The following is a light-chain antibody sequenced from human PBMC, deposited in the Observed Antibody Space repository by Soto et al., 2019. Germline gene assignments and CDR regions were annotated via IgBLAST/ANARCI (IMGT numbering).Light chain of an antibody. CDR1: QGISSW. J-gene: IGKJ4*01. V-gene: IGKV1-12*01. CDR2: AAS. Sequence: DIQMTQSPSSVSSSVGDRVTITCRASQGISSWLAWYQQKPGKAPKLLIYAASSLQSGVPSRFSGSGSGTDFPLPTSTLHPEVFATHFCHPANISPLTFGGGTKVEIK. CDR3: HPANISPLT.